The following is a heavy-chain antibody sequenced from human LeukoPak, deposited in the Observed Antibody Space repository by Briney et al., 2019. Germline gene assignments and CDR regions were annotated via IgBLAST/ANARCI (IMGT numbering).Heavy chain of an antibody. D-gene: IGHD6-19*01. CDR1: GGTFSSYA. CDR2: IIPILGIA. J-gene: IGHJ4*02. Sequence: ASVKVSCKASGGTFSSYAISWVRQAPGQGLEWMGRIIPILGIANYAQKFQGRVTITADKSTSTAYIELSSLRSGDTAVYYCARGEAVAGSAFDYWGQGTLVTVSS. CDR3: ARGEAVAGSAFDY. V-gene: IGHV1-69*04.